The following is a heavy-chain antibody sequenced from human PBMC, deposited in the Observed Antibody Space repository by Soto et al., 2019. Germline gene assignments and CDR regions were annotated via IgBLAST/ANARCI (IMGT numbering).Heavy chain of an antibody. CDR2: IYSGGST. D-gene: IGHD3-10*01. CDR1: GFTVSSNY. Sequence: GGSLRLSCAASGFTVSSNYMSWVRQAPGKGLEWVSVIYSGGSTYYADSVKGRFTISRDNSENTLYLQMNSLRAEDTAVYYCARDLLLWFGENYYYYGMDVWGQGTTVTVSS. V-gene: IGHV3-53*01. CDR3: ARDLLLWFGENYYYYGMDV. J-gene: IGHJ6*02.